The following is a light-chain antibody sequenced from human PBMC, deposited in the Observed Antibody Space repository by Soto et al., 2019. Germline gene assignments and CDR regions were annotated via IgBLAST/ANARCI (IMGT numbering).Light chain of an antibody. V-gene: IGLV2-14*01. J-gene: IGLJ3*02. CDR2: EVS. CDR1: SSDVGVYNS. Sequence: QSALTQPASVSGSPGQSITISCTGTSSDVGVYNSVSWYQQHPGKAPKLMIYEVSHRPSGVSNRFSGSKSAYTASLTISGLQAEDEADYYCSSYTSTSTVVFGGGTKLTVL. CDR3: SSYTSTSTVV.